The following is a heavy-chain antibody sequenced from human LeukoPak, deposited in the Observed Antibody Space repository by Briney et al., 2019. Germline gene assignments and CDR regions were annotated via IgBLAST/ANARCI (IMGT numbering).Heavy chain of an antibody. CDR1: GFSFRDYP. V-gene: IGHV3-20*01. CDR3: ARGADPDDAEYYFDY. Sequence: GGSLRLSCTVSGFSFRDYPLSWVRQAPGKGLEWVSGINWNGGSTGYADSVKGRFTISRDNAKNSLYLQMNSLRAEDTALYHCARGADPDDAEYYFDYWGQGTLVTVSS. CDR2: INWNGGST. J-gene: IGHJ4*02. D-gene: IGHD1-1*01.